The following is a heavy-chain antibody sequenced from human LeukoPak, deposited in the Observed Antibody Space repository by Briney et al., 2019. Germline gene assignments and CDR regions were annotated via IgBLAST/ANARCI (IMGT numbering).Heavy chain of an antibody. D-gene: IGHD2-2*02. CDR2: ISWNSGSI. CDR1: GVTFDDYA. CDR3: AKDQGCSSTSYYNAFDI. J-gene: IGHJ3*02. Sequence: GGSLRLSCAASGVTFDDYAMHWVRQAPGKGLEWVSGISWNSGSIGYADSVKGRFTISRDNAKNSLYLQMNSLRAEDTALYYCAKDQGCSSTSYYNAFDIWGQGTMVTVSS. V-gene: IGHV3-9*01.